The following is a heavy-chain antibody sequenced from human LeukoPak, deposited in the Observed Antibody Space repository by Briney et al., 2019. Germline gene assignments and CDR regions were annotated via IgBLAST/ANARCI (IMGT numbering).Heavy chain of an antibody. CDR1: GFTFSSYA. V-gene: IGHV3-64*01. D-gene: IGHD6-6*01. CDR2: ISSNGGST. CDR3: AKAQYSSSSGPFDY. Sequence: GGSLRLSCAASGFTFSSYAMHWVRQAPGKGLEYVSAISSNGGSTYYANSVKGRFTISRDNSKNTLYLQMGSLRAEDMAVYYCAKAQYSSSSGPFDYWGQGTLVTVSS. J-gene: IGHJ4*02.